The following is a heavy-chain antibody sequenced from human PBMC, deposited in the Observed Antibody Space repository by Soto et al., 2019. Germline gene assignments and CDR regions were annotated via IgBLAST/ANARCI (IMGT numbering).Heavy chain of an antibody. Sequence: PETPSLTRGDHGGPFSGYTCRWIRQTPGKGPQWNGEINHSGRANYNPSLKSRVTISVHTYNSQFYMELSSVTAADTAVYYCDIHFFPLSQYSELWSYFCSSGQQTPLTVSS. CDR3: DIHFFPLSQYSELWSYFCS. CDR1: GGPFSGYT. V-gene: IGHV4-34*01. CDR2: INHSGRA. D-gene: IGHD2-15*01. J-gene: IGHJ4*02.